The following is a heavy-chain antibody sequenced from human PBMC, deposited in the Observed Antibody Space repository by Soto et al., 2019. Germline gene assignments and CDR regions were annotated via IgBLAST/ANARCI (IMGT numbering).Heavy chain of an antibody. Sequence: QVQLVQSGAEVKKPGASVKVSCKASGYTFIDYYIHWVRLAPGQGLEWMGWIKPNSGDTKYAQKFQGWVTITSDTSIRTAYMELSRLRSDDTAIYYCARGYGGLGNYVFYFYGLDVWGQGTTVTVSS. D-gene: IGHD3-16*01. J-gene: IGHJ6*02. V-gene: IGHV1-2*04. CDR1: GYTFIDYY. CDR2: IKPNSGDT. CDR3: ARGYGGLGNYVFYFYGLDV.